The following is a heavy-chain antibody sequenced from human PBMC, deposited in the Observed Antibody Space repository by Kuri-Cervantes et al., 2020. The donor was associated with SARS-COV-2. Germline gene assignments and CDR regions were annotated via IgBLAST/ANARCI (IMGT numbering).Heavy chain of an antibody. V-gene: IGHV4-38-2*02. Sequence: SETLSLTCTVSGYSISSSYYWGWIRQPPGKGLEWIGSIYYSGSTYYNPSLKSRVTISVDTSKNQFSLKLSSVTAADTAVYYCASAQGPYYYDSSGYYRFDYWGQGTLVTVSS. CDR3: ASAQGPYYYDSSGYYRFDY. CDR1: GYSISSSYY. CDR2: IYYSGST. J-gene: IGHJ4*02. D-gene: IGHD3-22*01.